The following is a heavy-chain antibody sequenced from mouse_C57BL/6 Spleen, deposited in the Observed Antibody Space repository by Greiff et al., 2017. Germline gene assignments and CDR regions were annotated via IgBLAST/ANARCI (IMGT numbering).Heavy chain of an antibody. Sequence: VKLQQPGTELVKPGASVKLSCKASGYNFTSYWMHWVKQRPGQGLEWIGNINPSNGGTNYNEKFKSKATLTVDKSSSTAYMRLSSLTSEDSSVYYCAIEGAYGNYWYFDVWGTGTTVTVSS. V-gene: IGHV1-53*01. CDR2: INPSNGGT. CDR1: GYNFTSYW. J-gene: IGHJ1*03. CDR3: AIEGAYGNYWYFDV. D-gene: IGHD2-1*01.